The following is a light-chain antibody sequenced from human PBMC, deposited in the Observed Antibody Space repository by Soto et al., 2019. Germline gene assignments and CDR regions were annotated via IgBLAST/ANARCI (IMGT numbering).Light chain of an antibody. CDR3: QQLFDSPIP. J-gene: IGKJ5*01. V-gene: IGKV1-9*01. CDR2: AAS. CDR1: QVISTS. Sequence: IKLTQSPAVLSPTIGDSVTITCRASQVISTSLAWYQVKPGKAPKLLIYAASTLESGVPSRFSATVSGTEFSLTITSLQPEDFATYYCQQLFDSPIPFGQGARLAIK.